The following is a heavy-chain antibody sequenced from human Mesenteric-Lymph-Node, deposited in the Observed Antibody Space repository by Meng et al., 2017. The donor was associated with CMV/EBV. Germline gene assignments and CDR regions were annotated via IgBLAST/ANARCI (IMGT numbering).Heavy chain of an antibody. Sequence: QVQLPELGAGLLKPSETLSLTLAVYGGSFSGYYWSWIRQPPGKGLEWIGEINHSGSTNYNPSLKSRVTISVDTSKNQFSLKLSSVTAADTAVYYCARHQRWLKSEGGFNYWGQGTLVTVSS. CDR1: GGSFSGYY. J-gene: IGHJ4*02. D-gene: IGHD4-23*01. CDR2: INHSGST. CDR3: ARHQRWLKSEGGFNY. V-gene: IGHV4-34*02.